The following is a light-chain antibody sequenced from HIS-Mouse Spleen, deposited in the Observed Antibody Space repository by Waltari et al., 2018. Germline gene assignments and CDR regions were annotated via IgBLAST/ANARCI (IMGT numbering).Light chain of an antibody. CDR1: SSDVGGYNY. CDR2: DVS. CDR3: CSYAGSYTYV. Sequence: QSALTQPRSVSGSPGQSITISCTGTSSDVGGYNYVSWYQQHPGKAPKLIIYDVSKRASGVPDRFSGSKSGNTASLTISGLQAEDEADYYCCSYAGSYTYVFGTGTKVTVL. V-gene: IGLV2-11*01. J-gene: IGLJ1*01.